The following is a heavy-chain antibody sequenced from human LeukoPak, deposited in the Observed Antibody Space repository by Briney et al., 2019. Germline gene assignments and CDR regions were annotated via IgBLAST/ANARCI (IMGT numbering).Heavy chain of an antibody. J-gene: IGHJ4*02. CDR3: ARVSQWFGELSRFDY. CDR1: GSSISSYY. V-gene: IGHV4-59*01. D-gene: IGHD3-10*01. CDR2: IYYSGST. Sequence: PSETLSLTCTVSGSSISSYYWSWIRQPPGKGLEWIGYIYYSGSTNYNPSLKSRVTISVDTSKNQFSLKLSSVTVADTAVYYCARVSQWFGELSRFDYWGQGTLVTVSS.